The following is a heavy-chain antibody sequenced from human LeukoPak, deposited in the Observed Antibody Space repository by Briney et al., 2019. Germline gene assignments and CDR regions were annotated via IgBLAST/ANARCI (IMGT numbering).Heavy chain of an antibody. CDR3: ASYNWGSLDAFDI. CDR1: GYTFTSYA. CDR2: INAGNGNT. Sequence: ASVKVSCKAFGYTFTSYAMHWVRQAPGQRLEWMGWINAGNGNTKYSQKFQGRVTITRDTSASTAYMELSSLRSEDTAVYYYASYNWGSLDAFDIWGQGIMVTVSS. J-gene: IGHJ3*02. V-gene: IGHV1-3*01. D-gene: IGHD1-1*01.